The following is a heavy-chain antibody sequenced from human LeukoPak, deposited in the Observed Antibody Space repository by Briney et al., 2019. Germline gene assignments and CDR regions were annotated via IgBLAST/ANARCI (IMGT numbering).Heavy chain of an antibody. Sequence: SVKVSCKASGGTFSSYAISWVRQAPGQGLEWMGGIIPIFGTANYAQKFQGRVTITADESTNTAYMELSSLRSEDTAVYYCASGRITMIRGDYYYYMDVWGKGTTVTISS. V-gene: IGHV1-69*13. CDR3: ASGRITMIRGDYYYYMDV. J-gene: IGHJ6*03. D-gene: IGHD3-10*01. CDR2: IIPIFGTA. CDR1: GGTFSSYA.